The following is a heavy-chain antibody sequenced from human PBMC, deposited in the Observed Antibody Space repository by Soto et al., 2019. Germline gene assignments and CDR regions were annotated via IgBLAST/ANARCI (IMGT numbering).Heavy chain of an antibody. CDR2: ISAHNGNT. CDR1: GYAFTTYG. CDR3: ARGRYGDY. D-gene: IGHD1-1*01. V-gene: IGHV1-18*01. Sequence: QVHLVQSGAEVKKPGASVKVSYKGSGYAFTTYGITWVRQAPGQGLEWMGWISAHNGNTNYAQKLQGRVTVTRDTSTSTAYMEPRSLRSDDTAVYYCARGRYGDYWGQGALVTVSS. J-gene: IGHJ4*02.